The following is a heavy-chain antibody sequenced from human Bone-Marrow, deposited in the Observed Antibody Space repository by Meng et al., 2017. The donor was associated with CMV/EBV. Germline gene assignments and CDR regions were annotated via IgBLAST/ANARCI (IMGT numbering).Heavy chain of an antibody. D-gene: IGHD3-3*01. Sequence: GESLKISCAASGFTVSSNYMSWVRRAPGKGLEWVANIKQDGSEKYYVDSVKGRFTISRDNAKNSLYLQMNSLRAEDTAVYYCARESLGVWSGYYYYYGMDVWGQGTTVTVSS. CDR1: GFTVSSNY. CDR3: ARESLGVWSGYYYYYGMDV. CDR2: IKQDGSEK. V-gene: IGHV3-7*01. J-gene: IGHJ6*02.